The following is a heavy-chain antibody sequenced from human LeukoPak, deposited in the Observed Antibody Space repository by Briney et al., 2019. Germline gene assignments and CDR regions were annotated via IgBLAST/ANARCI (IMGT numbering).Heavy chain of an antibody. CDR1: GFTLSDHY. Sequence: GGSLRLSCGTSGFTLSDHYIDWVRQAPGNGLEWVGRIRNKANSYATEHAASVKGRFTISRDDSQNSLYLQMNSLKTEDTSVYYCARSYCSSTNCYGLDYFDYWGQGTLVTVSS. D-gene: IGHD2-2*01. J-gene: IGHJ4*02. CDR2: IRNKANSYAT. CDR3: ARSYCSSTNCYGLDYFDY. V-gene: IGHV3-72*01.